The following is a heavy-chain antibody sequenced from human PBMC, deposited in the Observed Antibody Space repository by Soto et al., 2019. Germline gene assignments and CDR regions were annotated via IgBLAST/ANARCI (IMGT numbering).Heavy chain of an antibody. V-gene: IGHV1-18*01. CDR3: ARDPYLGDHQY. Sequence: QVPLVQSGGEVKKPGASVKVSCKTSGYTFTTYGISCVRQAPGQGLEWVGWISAYSGKTHYAQKFQGKVTMTTDTSTNTAYLELRSLRSDDTAVYYCARDPYLGDHQYWGQGTLVTVSS. D-gene: IGHD3-16*01. J-gene: IGHJ4*02. CDR2: ISAYSGKT. CDR1: GYTFTTYG.